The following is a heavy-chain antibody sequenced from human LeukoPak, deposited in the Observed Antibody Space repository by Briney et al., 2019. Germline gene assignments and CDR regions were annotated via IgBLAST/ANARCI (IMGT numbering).Heavy chain of an antibody. CDR1: GFTFSNYD. V-gene: IGHV3-33*06. D-gene: IGHD3-16*01. CDR3: VKEGDYGYYFDY. J-gene: IGHJ4*02. Sequence: GGSLRLSCAASGFTFSNYDMHWVRQAPGKGLEWVAVIWFDGSNKFYADSVKGRFTISRDNSKNTLYLQMNSLRAEDTAVYYCVKEGDYGYYFDYWGQGTLVTVSS. CDR2: IWFDGSNK.